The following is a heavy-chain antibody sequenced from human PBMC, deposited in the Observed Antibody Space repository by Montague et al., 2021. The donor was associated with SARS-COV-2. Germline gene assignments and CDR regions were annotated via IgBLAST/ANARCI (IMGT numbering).Heavy chain of an antibody. CDR1: GGPISSFY. D-gene: IGHD2-21*02. V-gene: IGHV4-59*01. Sequence: SETLSLTCTVSGGPISSFYWSWIRQTPGKGLEWIGYIHDRGSTXXXPSXXXRVTISVDTSKNQFSLKLSSVTAADTAVYYCARQVAYCGADCYAISDYWGQGTLVTVSS. J-gene: IGHJ4*02. CDR2: IHDRGST. CDR3: ARQVAYCGADCYAISDY.